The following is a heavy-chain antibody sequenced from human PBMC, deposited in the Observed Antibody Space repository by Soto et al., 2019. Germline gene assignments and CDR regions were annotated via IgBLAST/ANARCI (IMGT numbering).Heavy chain of an antibody. J-gene: IGHJ4*02. Sequence: QVQLVESGGGVVQPGRSLRLSCAASGFTFGSYGMHWVRQAPGKGLEWVAGIWYDGSNQNYVDSVKGRFTISRDNSKNTVDLQMNSLRAEDTALYYCARASPPDYWGQGTLVTVSS. CDR3: ARASPPDY. CDR2: IWYDGSNQ. V-gene: IGHV3-33*01. CDR1: GFTFGSYG.